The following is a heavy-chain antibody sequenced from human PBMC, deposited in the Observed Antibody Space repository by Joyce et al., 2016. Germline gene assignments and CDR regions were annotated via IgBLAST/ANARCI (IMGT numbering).Heavy chain of an antibody. V-gene: IGHV2-5*02. J-gene: IGHJ6*02. D-gene: IGHD6-25*01. CDR1: GFSLSTSGVG. CDR2: IYRDDDK. CDR3: AHAPATDRYYGMDV. Sequence: QVTLKESGPTLVKPTQTLTLTCTFSGFSLSTSGVGVGWIRQPPEKALDWLALIYRDDDKRYSSSLKSRLTITKDTSKNQVVLTMTNMDPVDTATYYCAHAPATDRYYGMDVWGQGTTVTVSS.